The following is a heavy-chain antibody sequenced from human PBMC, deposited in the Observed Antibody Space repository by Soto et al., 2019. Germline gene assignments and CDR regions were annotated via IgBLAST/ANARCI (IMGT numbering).Heavy chain of an antibody. Sequence: SETLSLTCSVSGGNLSGGGCYWSWKKKHPGKGLEWIGYIYYSGSTNYNPSLKSRVTISVDTSKNQFSLKLSSVTAADTAVYYCARGDPLLWFGEKVYYGMDVWGQGTTVTVSS. CDR3: ARGDPLLWFGEKVYYGMDV. CDR1: GGNLSGGGCY. V-gene: IGHV4-61*08. D-gene: IGHD3-10*01. CDR2: IYYSGST. J-gene: IGHJ6*02.